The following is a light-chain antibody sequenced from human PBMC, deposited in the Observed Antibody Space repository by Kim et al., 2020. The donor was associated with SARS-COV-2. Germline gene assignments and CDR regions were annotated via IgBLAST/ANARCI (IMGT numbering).Light chain of an antibody. V-gene: IGKV3-15*01. CDR1: QSVSSN. J-gene: IGKJ2*01. CDR2: GAS. CDR3: QQYNNWPYT. Sequence: SVSPGKRAPLSCRASQSVSSNLAWYQQKPGQAPRLLIYGASTRATGIPSRFSGSGSGTEFTLTISSLQSEDFAVYSCQQYNNWPYTFGQGTKLEI.